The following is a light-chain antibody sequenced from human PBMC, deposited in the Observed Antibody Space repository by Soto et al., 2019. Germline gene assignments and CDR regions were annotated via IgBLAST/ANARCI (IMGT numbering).Light chain of an antibody. CDR3: QQYKDWPQT. Sequence: EIVMTQSPATLSVSPGERATLSCRASQSVSSSLAWYQQKPGQAPRLLIYGASTGATGIPARFSGSGSGTAFILTISSLQSEDSAIYYCQQYKDWPQTFGEGTKVEIK. CDR1: QSVSSS. CDR2: GAS. V-gene: IGKV3-15*01. J-gene: IGKJ1*01.